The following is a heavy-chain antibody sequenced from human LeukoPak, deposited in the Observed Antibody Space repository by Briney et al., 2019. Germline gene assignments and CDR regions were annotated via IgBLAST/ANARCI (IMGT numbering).Heavy chain of an antibody. J-gene: IGHJ5*02. D-gene: IGHD4-11*01. CDR2: INSDGSST. Sequence: PGGSLRLSCAASGFTFSSYRMHWVRQAPGKGLVWVSRINSDGSSTSYADSVTGRFTISRDNAKNTLDLQMNSLRAEDTAVYYCARGPRVTNNWFDPWGQGTLVTVSS. CDR3: ARGPRVTNNWFDP. V-gene: IGHV3-74*01. CDR1: GFTFSSYR.